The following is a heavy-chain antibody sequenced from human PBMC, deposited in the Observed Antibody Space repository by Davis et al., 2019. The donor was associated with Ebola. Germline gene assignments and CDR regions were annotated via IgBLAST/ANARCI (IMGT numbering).Heavy chain of an antibody. CDR3: AREDGYCSSTSCYRGWFDP. V-gene: IGHV4-30-2*01. J-gene: IGHJ5*02. Sequence: SETLPLTCAVSGGSISSGGYSWSWIRQPPGKGLEWIGYIYHSGSTYYNPSLKSRVTISVDRSKNQFSLKLSSVTAADTAVYYCAREDGYCSSTSCYRGWFDPWGQGTLVTVSS. CDR2: IYHSGST. CDR1: GGSISSGGYS. D-gene: IGHD2-2*01.